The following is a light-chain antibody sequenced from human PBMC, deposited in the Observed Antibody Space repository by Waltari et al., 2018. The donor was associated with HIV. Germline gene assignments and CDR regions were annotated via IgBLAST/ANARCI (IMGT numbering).Light chain of an antibody. V-gene: IGKV3-11*01. CDR2: DAS. Sequence: DIVLTQSPVTLSLSPGERATLSCRASQSVGTFLAWYQQRPGQAPRLLIYDASQRASGIPARFSGSGSGTDFTLTISSLEPEDFAVYYCQQRKSWPPVTFGGGTKVEIE. CDR3: QQRKSWPPVT. J-gene: IGKJ4*01. CDR1: QSVGTF.